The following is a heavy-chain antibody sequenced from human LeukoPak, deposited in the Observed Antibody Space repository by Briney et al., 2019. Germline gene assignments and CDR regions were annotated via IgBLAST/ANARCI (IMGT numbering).Heavy chain of an antibody. CDR1: GYTFTSYY. Sequence: GASVKVSCKASGYTFTSYYMHWVRQAPGQGLEWMGIINPSGGSTSYAQKFQGRVTMTRDTSTSTVYMELSSLRSEDTAVYYCARDRHTIFGVDPPNNWFDPWGQGTLVTVSS. V-gene: IGHV1-46*01. D-gene: IGHD3-3*01. CDR2: INPSGGST. J-gene: IGHJ5*02. CDR3: ARDRHTIFGVDPPNNWFDP.